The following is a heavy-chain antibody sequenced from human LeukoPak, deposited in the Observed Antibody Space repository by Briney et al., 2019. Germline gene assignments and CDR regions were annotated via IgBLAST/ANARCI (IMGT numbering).Heavy chain of an antibody. Sequence: GASVKVSCKASGYTLTSYDINWVRQATGQGLEWMGWMNPNSGRTGYAQNFQGRITITRNTSISTAYMELSSLRSEDTAVYYCTRETSSRYFDYWSQGTLVTVSS. CDR3: TRETSSRYFDY. J-gene: IGHJ4*02. CDR2: MNPNSGRT. V-gene: IGHV1-8*01. CDR1: GYTLTSYD.